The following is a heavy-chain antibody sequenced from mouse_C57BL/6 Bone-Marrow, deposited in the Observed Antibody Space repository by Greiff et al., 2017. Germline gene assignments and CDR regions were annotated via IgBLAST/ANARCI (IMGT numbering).Heavy chain of an antibody. CDR2: IYPRSGNT. V-gene: IGHV1-81*01. Sequence: QVQLKESGAELARPGASVKLSCKASGYTFTSYGISWVKQRTGQGLEWIGEIYPRSGNTYYNEQFKGKATLTAYKSSSTAYMGLRSLTSEDAAVYCCARERAMRAMDYWGQGTSVTVSS. CDR1: GYTFTSYG. J-gene: IGHJ4*01. D-gene: IGHD2-3*01. CDR3: ARERAMRAMDY.